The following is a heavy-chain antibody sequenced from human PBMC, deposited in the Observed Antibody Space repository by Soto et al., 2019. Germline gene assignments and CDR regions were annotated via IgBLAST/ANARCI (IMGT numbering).Heavy chain of an antibody. V-gene: IGHV3-33*01. D-gene: IGHD6-19*01. J-gene: IGHJ4*02. CDR1: GFTFSSYG. Sequence: QVQLVESGGGVVQPGRSLRLSCAASGFTFSSYGMHWVRQAPGKGLEWVAVIWYDGSNKYYADSVKGRFTIPRDNSKNTLYRQMNSLRAEDTAVYYCARGGSKRIAVAGTLLDYWGQGTLVTVSS. CDR2: IWYDGSNK. CDR3: ARGGSKRIAVAGTLLDY.